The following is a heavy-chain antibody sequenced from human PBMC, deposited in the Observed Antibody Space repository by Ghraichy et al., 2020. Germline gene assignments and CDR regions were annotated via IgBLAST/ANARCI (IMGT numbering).Heavy chain of an antibody. Sequence: SETLSLTCSVSGGSISKNYWHWIRQTAGKGLELVGRIDRSGSTNYNPSLRSRVSMSLDTSKNQLSLKLTSVTAADTAVYYCATVSSNYYSYYAVDVWGQGTTVTVSS. V-gene: IGHV4-4*07. D-gene: IGHD5/OR15-5a*01. CDR3: ATVSSNYYSYYAVDV. CDR1: GGSISKNY. J-gene: IGHJ6*02. CDR2: IDRSGST.